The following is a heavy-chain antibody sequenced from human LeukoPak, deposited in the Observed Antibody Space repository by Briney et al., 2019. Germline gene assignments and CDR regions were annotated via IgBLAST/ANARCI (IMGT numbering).Heavy chain of an antibody. J-gene: IGHJ4*02. CDR1: GGSISSYY. CDR2: IYTSGST. V-gene: IGHV4-4*07. Sequence: PSETLSLTCTVSGGSISSYYWSWNRQPAGKGLEWIGHIYTSGSTNYNPSLKSRVTISVDTSKNQFSLKLSSVTAADTAVYYCARIPTVTFFDYWGQGTLVTVSS. CDR3: ARIPTVTFFDY. D-gene: IGHD4-17*01.